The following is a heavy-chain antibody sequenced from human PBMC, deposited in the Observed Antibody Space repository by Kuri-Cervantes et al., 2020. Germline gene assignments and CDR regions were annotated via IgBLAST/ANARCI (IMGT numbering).Heavy chain of an antibody. Sequence: GSLRLSCAASGFTFSDYYMSWIRQPPGKGLEWIGSIYYSGSTYYNPSLKSRVTISVDTSKNQFSLKLSSVTAADTAVYYCARHYSSGWYGAGYFDYWGQGTLVTVSS. CDR3: ARHYSSGWYGAGYFDY. D-gene: IGHD6-19*01. V-gene: IGHV4-39*01. CDR1: GFTFSDYY. CDR2: IYYSGST. J-gene: IGHJ4*02.